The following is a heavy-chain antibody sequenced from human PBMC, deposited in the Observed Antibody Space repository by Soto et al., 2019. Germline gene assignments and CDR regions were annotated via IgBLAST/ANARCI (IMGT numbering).Heavy chain of an antibody. D-gene: IGHD2-2*03. V-gene: IGHV3-23*01. CDR3: AKNMGIVVVPTANYLGYYGMDV. J-gene: IGHJ6*02. CDR1: GFNFGVYW. CDR2: ISGNGDST. Sequence: GGSLRLSCAASGFNFGVYWMSWVRQAPGKGLGWVSAISGNGDSTYYAESVKGRFTISRDNSKNTLYLQMNSLRAEDTALYYCAKNMGIVVVPTANYLGYYGMDVWGQGTTVTVSS.